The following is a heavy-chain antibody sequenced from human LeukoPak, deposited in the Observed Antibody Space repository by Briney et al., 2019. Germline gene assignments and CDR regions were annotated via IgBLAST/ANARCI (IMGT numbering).Heavy chain of an antibody. Sequence: ASLKVSCKASVYTFIVSYMHWVRQAPGQGLEWMGWINSNTGGTNYAQKFQGRVTMTRDTSISTAYMELSRLRSDDTAVYYCARRPQSAGSYYNDFDYSGQGTLVTVSS. CDR2: INSNTGGT. D-gene: IGHD3-10*01. J-gene: IGHJ4*02. CDR3: ARRPQSAGSYYNDFDY. CDR1: VYTFIVSY. V-gene: IGHV1-2*02.